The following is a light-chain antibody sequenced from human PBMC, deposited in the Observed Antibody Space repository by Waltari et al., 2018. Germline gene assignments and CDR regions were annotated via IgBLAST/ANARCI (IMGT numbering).Light chain of an antibody. CDR3: KSFTTRATYV. CDR2: DVN. V-gene: IGLV2-14*03. CDR1: SSDIGSYDH. Sequence: QSALTQPASVSGSLGQSITISCHGSSSDIGSYDHVSWYQQHPGKAPKFIIFDVNDRPSGGSNRFSGSKSGITASLTISGLQAEDEADYFCKSFTTRATYVFGSGTRVTV. J-gene: IGLJ1*01.